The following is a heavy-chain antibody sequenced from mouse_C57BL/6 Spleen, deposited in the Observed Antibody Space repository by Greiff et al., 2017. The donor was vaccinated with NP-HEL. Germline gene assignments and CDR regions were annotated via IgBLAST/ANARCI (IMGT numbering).Heavy chain of an antibody. CDR3: ARGGSSGYVFAY. CDR2: INTYYGTT. CDR1: GYSFTDYN. Sequence: EVQLQQSGPELVKPGASVKISCKASGYSFTDYNMNWVKQSNGKSLEWIGVINTYYGTTSYNQKFQGKATLTVDPSSSTAYMQLNSLTSEDSAVYYCARGGSSGYVFAYWGQGTLVTVSA. D-gene: IGHD3-2*02. J-gene: IGHJ3*01. V-gene: IGHV1-39*01.